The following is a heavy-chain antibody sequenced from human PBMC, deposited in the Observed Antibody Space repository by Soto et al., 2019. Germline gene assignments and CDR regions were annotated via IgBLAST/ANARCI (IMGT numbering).Heavy chain of an antibody. CDR1: GYTFTGYY. J-gene: IGHJ6*02. D-gene: IGHD1-26*01. Sequence: ASVKVSCKASGYTFTGYYMHWVRQAPGQGLEWMGWINPNSGGTNYAQKLQGRVTMTTDTSTSTAYMELRSLRSDDTAVYYCARDLVGALDWYYGMDVWGQGTTVTVSS. CDR3: ARDLVGALDWYYGMDV. V-gene: IGHV1-2*02. CDR2: INPNSGGT.